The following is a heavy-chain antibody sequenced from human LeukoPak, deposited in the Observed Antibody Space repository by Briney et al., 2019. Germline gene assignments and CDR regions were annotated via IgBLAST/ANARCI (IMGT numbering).Heavy chain of an antibody. V-gene: IGHV5-51*01. J-gene: IGHJ3*02. CDR3: ARQDMVRGVTSLDAFDI. CDR2: IYPGDSDT. D-gene: IGHD3-10*01. Sequence: GESLKISCKGSGYSFTSYWIGWVRQMPGKGLEWMGIIYPGDSDTRYSPSFQGQVTISADKSISTAYLQRSSLKASDTAMYYCARQDMVRGVTSLDAFDIWGQGTMVTVSS. CDR1: GYSFTSYW.